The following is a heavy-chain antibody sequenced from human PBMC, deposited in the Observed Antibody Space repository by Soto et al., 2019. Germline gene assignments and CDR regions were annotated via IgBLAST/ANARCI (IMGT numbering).Heavy chain of an antibody. CDR3: ARDSKLVTYYYDSSGYYSYDY. CDR1: GYTFTGYG. J-gene: IGHJ4*02. V-gene: IGHV1-18*01. Sequence: GASVKVSCKASGYTFTGYGISWVRQAPGQGLEWMGWISAYNGNTNYAQKLQGRVTMTTDTSTSTAYMELRSLRSDDTAVYYCARDSKLVTYYYDSSGYYSYDYWGQGTLVTVSS. D-gene: IGHD3-22*01. CDR2: ISAYNGNT.